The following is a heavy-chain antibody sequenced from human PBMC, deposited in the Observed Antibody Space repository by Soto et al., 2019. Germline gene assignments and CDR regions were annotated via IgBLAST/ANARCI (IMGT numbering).Heavy chain of an antibody. CDR3: ARYYGSGSYGYYYGMDV. CDR2: IYYSGST. D-gene: IGHD3-10*01. J-gene: IGHJ6*02. V-gene: IGHV4-31*03. Sequence: SETLSLTCTVSGGSISSGGYYWSWIRQHPGKGLEWIGYIYYSGSTYYNPSLKSRVTISVDTSKNQFSLKLSSVTDADTAVYYCARYYGSGSYGYYYGMDVWGQGTTVTVSS. CDR1: GGSISSGGYY.